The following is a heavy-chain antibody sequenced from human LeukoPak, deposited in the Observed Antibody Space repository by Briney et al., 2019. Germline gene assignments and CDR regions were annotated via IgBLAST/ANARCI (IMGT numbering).Heavy chain of an antibody. CDR3: ARPDYYDSSGYSDY. CDR1: RYSFTSYW. CDR2: IYPGDSDT. V-gene: IGHV5-51*01. J-gene: IGHJ4*02. D-gene: IGHD3-22*01. Sequence: GESLKISCNGSRYSFTSYWIGWVRLMPGKGLEWMGIIYPGDSDTRYSPSFQGQVTISADKSISTAYLQWSSLKASDTAMYYCARPDYYDSSGYSDYWGQGTLVTVSS.